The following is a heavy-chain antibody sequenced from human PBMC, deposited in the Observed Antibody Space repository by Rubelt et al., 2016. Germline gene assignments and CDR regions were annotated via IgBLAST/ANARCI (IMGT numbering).Heavy chain of an antibody. J-gene: IGHJ3*02. CDR2: LNPSGGST. D-gene: IGHD2-15*01. CDR1: GYTFTSYG. V-gene: IGHV1-46*01. Sequence: QVQLVQSGAEVKKPGASVKVSCKASGYTFTSYGISWVRQAPGPGLAWMGILNPSGGSTSDAQKCQGRVTMTRDTSTGTVYMELSSLGSEDTAVYYCARAAELLLSAFDIWGQGTMVTVSS. CDR3: ARAAELLLSAFDI.